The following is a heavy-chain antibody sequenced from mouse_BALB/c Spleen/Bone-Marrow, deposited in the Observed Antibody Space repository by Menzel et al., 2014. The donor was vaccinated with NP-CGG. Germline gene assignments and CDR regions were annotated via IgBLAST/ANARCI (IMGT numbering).Heavy chain of an antibody. J-gene: IGHJ2*01. CDR1: GFDFRRYW. Sequence: EVHLVESGGGLVQPGGSLKLSCAASGFDFRRYWMSWVRQAPGKGLQWIGEINPDSRTINYTPSLKDKFIISRDNAKNTLYLQMSKVRSEDTALYYCARGNYYGHLDYWGQGTTLTVSS. D-gene: IGHD2-1*01. V-gene: IGHV4-1*02. CDR2: INPDSRTI. CDR3: ARGNYYGHLDY.